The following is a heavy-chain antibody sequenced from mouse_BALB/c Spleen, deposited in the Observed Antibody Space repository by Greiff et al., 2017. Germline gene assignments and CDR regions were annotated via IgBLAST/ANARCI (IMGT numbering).Heavy chain of an antibody. J-gene: IGHJ4*01. Sequence: EVQRVESGGGLVQPGGSLRLSCATSGFTFTDYYMSWVRQPPGKALEWLGFIRNKANGYTTEYSASVKGRFTISRDNSQSILYLQMNTLRAEDSATYYCARDGAMDDWGQGTSVTVSS. CDR3: ARDGAMDD. CDR1: GFTFTDYY. V-gene: IGHV7-3*02. CDR2: IRNKANGYTT.